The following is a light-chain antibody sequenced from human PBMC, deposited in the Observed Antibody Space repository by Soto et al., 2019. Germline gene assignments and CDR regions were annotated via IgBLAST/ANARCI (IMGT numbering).Light chain of an antibody. CDR3: QQSYSTPRT. CDR1: QSISSY. V-gene: IGKV1-39*01. Sequence: DIQMTQSPSSLSASVGARVTITCRASQSISSYLNWYRQKPGKAPKLLIYAASSLQSGVTSRFSGSGSGTDFTLTISSLQPEDFATYYCQQSYSTPRTFGQGTKVEIK. J-gene: IGKJ1*01. CDR2: AAS.